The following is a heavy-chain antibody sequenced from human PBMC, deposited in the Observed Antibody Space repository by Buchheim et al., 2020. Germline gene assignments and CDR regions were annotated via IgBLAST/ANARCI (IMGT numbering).Heavy chain of an antibody. CDR1: GFTFSSYA. Sequence: QVQLVESGGGVVQPGRSLRLSCAASGFTFSSYAMHWVRQAPGKGLEWVAVISYDGSNKYYADSVKGRFTISRDNSKNTLYLQMNNLRAEDTAVYYCARDGTNYYDSSGYYHYYYGMDVWGQGTT. J-gene: IGHJ6*02. CDR3: ARDGTNYYDSSGYYHYYYGMDV. V-gene: IGHV3-30*04. CDR2: ISYDGSNK. D-gene: IGHD3-22*01.